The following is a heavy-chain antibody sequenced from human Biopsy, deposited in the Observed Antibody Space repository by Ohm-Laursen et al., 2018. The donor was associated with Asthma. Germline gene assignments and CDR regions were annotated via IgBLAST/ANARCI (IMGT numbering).Heavy chain of an antibody. CDR3: AKDAHDYASLIVSPQKNGIES. J-gene: IGHJ4*02. CDR1: KFSFSNFG. V-gene: IGHV3-30*18. D-gene: IGHD4-17*01. CDR2: ISYDGSKK. Sequence: SLRLSCAASKFSFSNFGMHWVRQAPGKGLEWVAFISYDGSKKFITDSMKGRLSISRDNSKNTLFLQMGRLRPDDTALYYCAKDAHDYASLIVSPQKNGIESWGQGTLVTVSS.